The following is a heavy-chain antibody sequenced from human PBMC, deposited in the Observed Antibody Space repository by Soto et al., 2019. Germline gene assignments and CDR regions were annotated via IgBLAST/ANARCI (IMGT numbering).Heavy chain of an antibody. CDR2: IIPILGIA. V-gene: IGHV1-69*02. Sequence: SVKVSCKASGGTFSSYTISWVRQAPGQGLEWMGRIIPILGIANYAQKFQGRVTITADKSTSTAYMELSSLRSEDTAVYYCASVVIDYYDSSGYNNWFDPWGQGTLVTVSS. D-gene: IGHD3-22*01. J-gene: IGHJ5*02. CDR3: ASVVIDYYDSSGYNNWFDP. CDR1: GGTFSSYT.